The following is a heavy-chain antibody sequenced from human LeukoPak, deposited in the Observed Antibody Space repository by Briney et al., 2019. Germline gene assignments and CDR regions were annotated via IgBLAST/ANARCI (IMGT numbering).Heavy chain of an antibody. V-gene: IGHV3-7*01. CDR2: IKQDGSEK. Sequence: GGSLRLSCAASGFTFSSYWMSWVRQAPGKGLEWVANIKQDGSEKYYVDSVKGRFTISRDNAKNSLYLQMNSLRAEDTAVYYCARDFIHYYGSGSGYWGQGTLVTVSS. J-gene: IGHJ4*02. CDR3: ARDFIHYYGSGSGY. D-gene: IGHD3-10*01. CDR1: GFTFSSYW.